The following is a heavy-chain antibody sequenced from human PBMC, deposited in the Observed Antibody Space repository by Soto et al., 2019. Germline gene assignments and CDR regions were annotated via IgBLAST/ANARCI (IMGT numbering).Heavy chain of an antibody. CDR3: ARSRDYYYDSSGYYPTDDAFDI. V-gene: IGHV4-30-4*01. Sequence: SETLSLTCTVSGGSISSGGYYWSWVRHPPGKGLEWIGYIYYSGITYYNPSLKSRVTISVDTSKNQFSLKLSSVTAADTAVYYCARSRDYYYDSSGYYPTDDAFDIWGQGTMVTVSS. CDR2: IYYSGIT. CDR1: GGSISSGGYY. D-gene: IGHD3-22*01. J-gene: IGHJ3*02.